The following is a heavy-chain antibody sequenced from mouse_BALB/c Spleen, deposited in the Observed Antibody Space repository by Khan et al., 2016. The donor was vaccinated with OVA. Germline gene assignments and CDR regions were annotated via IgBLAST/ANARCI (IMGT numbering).Heavy chain of an antibody. CDR1: GYTFTSYW. J-gene: IGHJ4*01. CDR3: AASILFYSSMDC. CDR2: INPSTGYT. Sequence: QVRLQQSGAELAKPGASVKMSCKASGYTFTSYWMHWVKQRPGQGLEWIGYINPSTGYTEYNQKFKDKATLTTDKSSSTAYMQLSSLTSEDSAVYYCAASILFYSSMDCWGQGTSVTVSS. D-gene: IGHD1-1*01. V-gene: IGHV1-7*01.